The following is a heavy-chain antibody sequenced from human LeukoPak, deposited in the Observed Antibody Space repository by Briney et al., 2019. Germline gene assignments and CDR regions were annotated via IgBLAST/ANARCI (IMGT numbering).Heavy chain of an antibody. D-gene: IGHD6-13*01. J-gene: IGHJ4*02. Sequence: GGSLRLSCAASGFTFSSYAMSWVRQAPGKGLEWVSAISGSGGSTYYADSVKGRFTISRDNSKNTLYLQMNSLRAEDTAVYYCAKEIAVCCSSSYLGLSRGFDYWGRETLVTVSS. CDR1: GFTFSSYA. CDR3: AKEIAVCCSSSYLGLSRGFDY. CDR2: ISGSGGST. V-gene: IGHV3-23*01.